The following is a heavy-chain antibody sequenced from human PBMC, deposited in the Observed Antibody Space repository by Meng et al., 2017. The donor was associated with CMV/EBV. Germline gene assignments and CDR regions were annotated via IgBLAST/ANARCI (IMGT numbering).Heavy chain of an antibody. J-gene: IGHJ6*02. V-gene: IGHV3-21*01. Sequence: GESLKISCAASGFTLSSYSMNWVRQAPGKGLEWVSSISSSSSYIYYADSVKGRFTISRDNAKNSLYLQMNSLRAEDTAVYYCARDGGDYDFWSGYIYYYGMDVWGQGTTVTVSS. CDR2: ISSSSSYI. D-gene: IGHD3-3*01. CDR3: ARDGGDYDFWSGYIYYYGMDV. CDR1: GFTLSSYS.